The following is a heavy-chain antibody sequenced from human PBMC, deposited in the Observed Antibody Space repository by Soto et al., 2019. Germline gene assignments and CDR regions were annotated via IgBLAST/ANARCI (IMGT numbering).Heavy chain of an antibody. V-gene: IGHV1-2*02. Sequence: ASVKVSCKASGYTFTGYYMHWVRQAPGQGLEWMGWINPNSGGTNYAQKFQGRVTMTRDTSISTAYMELSRLRSDDTAVYYCARARYCSSTSCYGMDVWGQGTTVTVSS. CDR3: ARARYCSSTSCYGMDV. CDR1: GYTFTGYY. CDR2: INPNSGGT. D-gene: IGHD2-2*01. J-gene: IGHJ6*02.